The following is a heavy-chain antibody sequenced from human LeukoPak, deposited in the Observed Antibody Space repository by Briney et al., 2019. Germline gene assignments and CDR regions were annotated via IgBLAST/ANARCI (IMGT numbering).Heavy chain of an antibody. CDR1: GFTFSSYW. Sequence: GGSLRLSCEAPGFTFSSYWMSWVRQAPGKGLEWVANIKQDGSEKKYLDSVKGRFTISRDNAKNSMYLQMNSLRAEDMAVYYCARDEIYYDILTGYRHFDYWGQGTLVTVFS. V-gene: IGHV3-7*01. CDR3: ARDEIYYDILTGYRHFDY. J-gene: IGHJ4*02. CDR2: IKQDGSEK. D-gene: IGHD3-9*01.